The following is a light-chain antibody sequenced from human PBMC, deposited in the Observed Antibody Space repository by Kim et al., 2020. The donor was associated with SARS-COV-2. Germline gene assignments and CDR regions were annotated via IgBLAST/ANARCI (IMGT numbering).Light chain of an antibody. CDR3: AAWDDSLKAVI. CDR1: SSNIGKTT. J-gene: IGLJ2*01. V-gene: IGLV1-44*01. CDR2: NNN. Sequence: QLVLTQPPSAYGTPGQRVTISCSGSSSNIGKTTVNWYQHFPGTAPKLFISNNNQRPSGVPDRFSGSKSGTSASLAISGLQSEDEADYYCAAWDDSLKAVIFGGGTQLTVL.